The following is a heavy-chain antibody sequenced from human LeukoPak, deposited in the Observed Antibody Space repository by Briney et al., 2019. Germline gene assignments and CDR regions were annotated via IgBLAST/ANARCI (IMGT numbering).Heavy chain of an antibody. CDR1: GFSFSSNG. V-gene: IGHV3-64*01. Sequence: GGSLRLSCAAPGFSFSSNGMHWVRQAPGKGLEYVSAISSNGGSPSYANSVKGRFTISRDNSKNTLYLQMGNLRAEDMAVYYCARVHPGFSDAFDIWGPGTMVTVSS. CDR3: ARVHPGFSDAFDI. J-gene: IGHJ3*02. CDR2: ISSNGGSP.